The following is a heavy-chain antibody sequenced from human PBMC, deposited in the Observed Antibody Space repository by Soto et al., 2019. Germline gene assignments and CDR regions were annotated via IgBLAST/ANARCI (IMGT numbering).Heavy chain of an antibody. CDR1: GGSITNTDYY. J-gene: IGHJ6*02. V-gene: IGHV4-30-4*01. Sequence: PSETLSLTCSVSGGSITNTDYYWNWIRQSPGKGLEWIGSIDYSGSTYYNPSLKSRVIISADTSKNLFSLKLRSVTAADTALYFCSRDGPYYYVMDVCGQGTTVTVSS. CDR3: SRDGPYYYVMDV. CDR2: IDYSGST.